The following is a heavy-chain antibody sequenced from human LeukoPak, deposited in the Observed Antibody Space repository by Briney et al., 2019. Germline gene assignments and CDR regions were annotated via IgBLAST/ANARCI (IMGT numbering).Heavy chain of an antibody. CDR1: GDSFTSSSYY. Sequence: SETLSLTCTVSGDSFTSSSYYWAWIRQPPGKGFQWIGTVHNSGSTYYNPSLKSRVTISVDTSKNQVSLKVTSVTAADTAVYYCARGSTIFGVVRHFDDWGQGTLVTASS. D-gene: IGHD3-3*01. V-gene: IGHV4-39*07. J-gene: IGHJ4*02. CDR2: VHNSGST. CDR3: ARGSTIFGVVRHFDD.